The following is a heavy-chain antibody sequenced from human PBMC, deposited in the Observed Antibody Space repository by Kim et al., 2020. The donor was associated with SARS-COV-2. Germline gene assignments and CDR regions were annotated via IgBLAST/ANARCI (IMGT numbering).Heavy chain of an antibody. CDR1: GGSFSDYS. D-gene: IGHD2-15*01. J-gene: IGHJ6*02. CDR2: INHIGST. V-gene: IGHV4-34*01. CDR3: ARLITPLGYLNMGV. Sequence: SETLSLTCAIYGGSFSDYSWSWIRQPPGKGLEWIGGINHIGSTNDNPSLKSRVTMSVDTSKNQFSLKLSSVTAADTAVYYCARLITPLGYLNMGVWGHGTTVTVSS.